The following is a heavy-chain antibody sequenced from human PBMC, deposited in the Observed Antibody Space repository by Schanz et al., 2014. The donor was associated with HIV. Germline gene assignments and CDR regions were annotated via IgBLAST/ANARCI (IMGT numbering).Heavy chain of an antibody. CDR1: GFTFSNYA. CDR3: ARGHTSGLFQGGPDS. D-gene: IGHD6-19*01. CDR2: ISYDGKYK. V-gene: IGHV3-30*04. J-gene: IGHJ4*02. Sequence: QVQLVESGGGVVQPGRSLRLSCAVSGFTFSNYAMNWVRQAPGKGLEWVALISYDGKYKFYGDSVKGRFTISRDNSKNTLYLQMDSLRSEDTAVYYCARGHTSGLFQGGPDSWGQGTLVTVSS.